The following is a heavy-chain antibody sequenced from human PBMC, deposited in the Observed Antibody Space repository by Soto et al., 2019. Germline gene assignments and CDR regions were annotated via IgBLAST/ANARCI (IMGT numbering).Heavy chain of an antibody. Sequence: QVQLVQSGAEVKKPGASVKVSCKASGYTFIRDGISWLRQAPGQGLDWMGWISTHNGNTYYAQNFQGRVTMTSDTPTSTAYMELRSLRSDDTAFYYCVRDEISSAGLDPWGQGTLVTVSS. CDR2: ISTHNGNT. CDR3: VRDEISSAGLDP. CDR1: GYTFIRDG. V-gene: IGHV1-18*01. J-gene: IGHJ5*02.